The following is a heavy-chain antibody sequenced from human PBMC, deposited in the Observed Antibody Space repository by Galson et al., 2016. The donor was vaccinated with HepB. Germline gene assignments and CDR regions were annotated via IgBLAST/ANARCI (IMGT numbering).Heavy chain of an antibody. J-gene: IGHJ3*02. CDR1: GYTFTDYY. V-gene: IGHV1-2*02. D-gene: IGHD1-26*01. Sequence: SVKVSCKASGYTFTDYYMHWVRQAPGQGLEWIGWINPDSGVTSYAQKFQGRVTMTRDTSISTVYMELSRLKSDDTAIYYCARDRYSGSYYVGAFDIWGQGTMVTVS. CDR3: ARDRYSGSYYVGAFDI. CDR2: INPDSGVT.